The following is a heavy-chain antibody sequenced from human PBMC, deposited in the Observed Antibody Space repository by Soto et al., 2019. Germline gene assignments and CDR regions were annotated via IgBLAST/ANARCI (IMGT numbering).Heavy chain of an antibody. CDR3: ARDSGGGVLRFLEWLRRDYYYYGMDV. V-gene: IGHV1-18*04. D-gene: IGHD3-3*01. Sequence: GASVKVSCKASGYTFTSYGISWVRQAPGQGLEWMGWISAYNGNTNYAQKLQGRVTMTTDTSTSTAYMELRSLRSDDTAVYYCARDSGGGVLRFLEWLRRDYYYYGMDVWGQGTTVTVSS. J-gene: IGHJ6*02. CDR2: ISAYNGNT. CDR1: GYTFTSYG.